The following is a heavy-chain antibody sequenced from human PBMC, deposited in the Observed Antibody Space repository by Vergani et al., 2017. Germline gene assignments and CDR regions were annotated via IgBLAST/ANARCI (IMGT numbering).Heavy chain of an antibody. D-gene: IGHD3-10*01. V-gene: IGHV3-30*18. Sequence: QVQLAESGGGRVQPGRSLRLSCAASGFSFSRHAIHWVRQAPGKGLEWVAVISNDGSKKYYADSVKGRFTISRDNSKNTLDLQMNSLRTQDTAVDYCAKAGSVTSGSLQYNYYMDVWGKGTTVTVS. CDR3: AKAGSVTSGSLQYNYYMDV. CDR1: GFSFSRHA. CDR2: ISNDGSKK. J-gene: IGHJ6*03.